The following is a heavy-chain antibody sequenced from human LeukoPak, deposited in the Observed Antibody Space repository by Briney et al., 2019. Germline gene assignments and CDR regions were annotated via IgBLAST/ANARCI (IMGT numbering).Heavy chain of an antibody. V-gene: IGHV4-34*01. D-gene: IGHD6-13*01. CDR3: AGIAAAGTLDY. J-gene: IGHJ4*02. CDR2: INHSGST. CDR1: GGSFSGYY. Sequence: SETLSLTCAVYGGSFSGYYWSWIRQPPGKGLEWIGEINHSGSTNYNPSLKSRVTISVDTSKNQFSLKLSSVTAADTAVYYCAGIAAAGTLDYWGQGTLVTVSS.